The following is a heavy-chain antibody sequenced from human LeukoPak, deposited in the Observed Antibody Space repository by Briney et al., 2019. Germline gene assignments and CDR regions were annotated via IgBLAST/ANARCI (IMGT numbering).Heavy chain of an antibody. CDR1: GFTFSSYS. Sequence: GGSLRLSCAASGFTFSSYSMNWARQAPGKGLEWVSSISSSSSYIYYADSVKGRFTISRDNAKNSLYLQMNSLRAEDTAVYYCAKGASDIVVVTSIYYFDYWGQGTLVTVSS. D-gene: IGHD2-2*01. CDR3: AKGASDIVVVTSIYYFDY. CDR2: ISSSSSYI. J-gene: IGHJ4*02. V-gene: IGHV3-21*01.